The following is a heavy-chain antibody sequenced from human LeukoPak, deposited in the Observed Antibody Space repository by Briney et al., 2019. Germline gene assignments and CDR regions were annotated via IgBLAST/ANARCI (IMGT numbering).Heavy chain of an antibody. V-gene: IGHV3-48*04. CDR2: INGGGSPI. CDR3: VRDNPRCCGVIPANIDDY. D-gene: IGHD2-21*01. Sequence: GRSLRLSCAASGFSFSSYGMHWVRQAPGKGLEWVSYINGGGSPIFYADSVRGRFTISRDNAKNSLYLQMNSLRAEDTAVYYCVRDNPRCCGVIPANIDDYWGQGTLVTVSS. J-gene: IGHJ4*02. CDR1: GFSFSSYG.